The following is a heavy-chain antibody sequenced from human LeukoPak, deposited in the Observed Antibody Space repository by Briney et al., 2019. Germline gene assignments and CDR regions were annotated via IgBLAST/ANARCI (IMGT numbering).Heavy chain of an antibody. J-gene: IGHJ4*02. CDR1: GVSISTYY. CDR2: FSYSGST. V-gene: IGHV4-59*01. CDR3: ARMYSGTSYYFDY. D-gene: IGHD1-26*01. Sequence: SETLSLTCSVSGVSISTYYWIWIRQPPAKGLEWMGFFSYSGSTKYNPSLKSRVTMSVDTSKNQFSLKLNSVTAADTAVYYCARMYSGTSYYFDYWGQGTLITVSS.